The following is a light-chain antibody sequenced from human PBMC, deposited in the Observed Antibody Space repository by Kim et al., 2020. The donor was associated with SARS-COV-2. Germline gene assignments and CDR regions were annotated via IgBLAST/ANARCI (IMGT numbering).Light chain of an antibody. Sequence: GQAVTISCPGTGRDIGDYNVVAWYQHHPGKAPRVMIYEVNKRPPGVPDRFSGSKSGNTASLTVSGLQAEDEADYYCSSYAGRQNLVFGGGTQLTVL. CDR2: EVN. J-gene: IGLJ2*01. V-gene: IGLV2-8*01. CDR1: GRDIGDYNV. CDR3: SSYAGRQNLV.